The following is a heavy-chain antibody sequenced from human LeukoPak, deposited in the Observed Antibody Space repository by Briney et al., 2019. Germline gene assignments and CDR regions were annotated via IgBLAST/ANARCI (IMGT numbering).Heavy chain of an antibody. CDR1: GGPISSTIYY. CDR2: IYYSGST. J-gene: IGHJ5*02. Sequence: SSETLSLTCTVSGGPISSTIYYWGWIRQPPGRGLEWIGSIYYSGSTYYNPSLKSRVTISVDTSKNQFSLKLSSVSAADTAVYYCARHIVVVSTPADWFDPWGQGTLVTVSS. CDR3: ARHIVVVSTPADWFDP. V-gene: IGHV4-39*01. D-gene: IGHD2-21*01.